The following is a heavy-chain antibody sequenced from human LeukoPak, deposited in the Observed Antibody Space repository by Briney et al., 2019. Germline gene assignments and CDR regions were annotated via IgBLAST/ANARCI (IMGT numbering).Heavy chain of an antibody. V-gene: IGHV3-23*01. Sequence: GGSLRLSCAASGFTFSSYAMSWVRQAPGKGLEWVSAISGIGGSTYYADSVKGRFTISRDNSKDTLYLQMNRLRAEDTAVYYCAKAPDYYDSSGYYSQYYFDYWGQGTLVTVSS. CDR2: ISGIGGST. CDR3: AKAPDYYDSSGYYSQYYFDY. D-gene: IGHD3-22*01. J-gene: IGHJ4*02. CDR1: GFTFSSYA.